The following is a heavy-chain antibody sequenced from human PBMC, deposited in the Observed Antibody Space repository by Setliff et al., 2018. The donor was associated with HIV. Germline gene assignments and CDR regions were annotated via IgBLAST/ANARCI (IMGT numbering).Heavy chain of an antibody. CDR2: FHHSGSA. CDR3: ARPQYYYDSSGGGALDY. CDR1: GGSISSDSYY. Sequence: PSETLSLTCNVSGGSISSDSYYWGWIRQPPGKGLEWIGSFHHSGSASYNPSLRSRVTISEDTSKNQFSLKLTSVTAADTAVYFCARPQYYYDSSGGGALDYWGQGTLVTVSS. D-gene: IGHD3-22*01. V-gene: IGHV4-39*01. J-gene: IGHJ4*02.